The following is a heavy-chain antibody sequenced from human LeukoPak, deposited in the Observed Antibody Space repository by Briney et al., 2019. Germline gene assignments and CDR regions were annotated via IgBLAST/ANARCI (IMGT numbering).Heavy chain of an antibody. Sequence: PSETLSLTCTVSGGSISSGGYYWSWIRQHPGKGLEWIGYIYYSGSTYYNPSLKSRVTISVDTSKNQFSLKLSSVTAADTAVYYCARRLGYDFWSGYSFDTWGQGTLVTVSS. D-gene: IGHD3-3*01. CDR1: GGSISSGGYY. J-gene: IGHJ5*02. CDR3: ARRLGYDFWSGYSFDT. CDR2: IYYSGST. V-gene: IGHV4-31*03.